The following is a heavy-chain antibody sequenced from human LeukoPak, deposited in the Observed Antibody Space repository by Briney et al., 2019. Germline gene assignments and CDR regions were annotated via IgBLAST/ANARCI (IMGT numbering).Heavy chain of an antibody. Sequence: PGGSLRLSCAASGFAFNNAWMSWVRQAPGKGLEWVGRIKSKTNGGTTDYAAPVKGRFIISRDDSKNTLYLQINSLKSEDTAVYYCSTEALRATSDYYYYMDVWGKGTTVTVSS. CDR1: GFAFNNAW. J-gene: IGHJ6*03. V-gene: IGHV3-15*01. CDR2: IKSKTNGGTT. CDR3: STEALRATSDYYYYMDV.